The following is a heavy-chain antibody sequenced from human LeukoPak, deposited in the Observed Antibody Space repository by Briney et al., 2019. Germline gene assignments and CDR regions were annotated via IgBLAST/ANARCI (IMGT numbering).Heavy chain of an antibody. J-gene: IGHJ4*02. Sequence: SETLSLTCAVSGGSISSGGYSWSWIRQPPGKGLEWIGYIYHSESTYYNPSLKSRVTISVDRSKSQFSLKLSSVPAADTAVYYCAGSPWLGHYFAFWRQGSLVTVSS. D-gene: IGHD6-19*01. V-gene: IGHV4-30-2*01. CDR1: GGSISSGGYS. CDR2: IYHSEST. CDR3: AGSPWLGHYFAF.